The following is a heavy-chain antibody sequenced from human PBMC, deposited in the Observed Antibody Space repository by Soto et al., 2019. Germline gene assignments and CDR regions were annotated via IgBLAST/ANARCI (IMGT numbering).Heavy chain of an antibody. V-gene: IGHV3-53*01. D-gene: IGHD5-18*01. CDR1: GFTVSSNY. CDR2: IYSGGST. J-gene: IGHJ4*02. Sequence: GGSLRLSCAASGFTVSSNYMSWVRQAPGKGLEWVSVIYSGGSTYYADSVKGRFTISRDNSKNTLYLQMNSLRAEDTAVYYCARKFTAIQLWSYFDYWGQGTLVTVSS. CDR3: ARKFTAIQLWSYFDY.